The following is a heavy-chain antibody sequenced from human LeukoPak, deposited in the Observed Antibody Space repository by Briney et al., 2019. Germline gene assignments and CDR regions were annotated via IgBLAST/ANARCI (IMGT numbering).Heavy chain of an antibody. CDR1: GFTFSSYA. Sequence: GRSLRLSCAASGFTFSSYAMHWVRQAPGKGLEWVAVISYDGSNKYYADSVKGRFTISRDDSKNTLYLQMNSLRAEDTAVYYCARGYCSSTSCYTGYYYGMDVWGQGTTVTVSS. CDR3: ARGYCSSTSCYTGYYYGMDV. D-gene: IGHD2-2*02. J-gene: IGHJ6*02. V-gene: IGHV3-30-3*01. CDR2: ISYDGSNK.